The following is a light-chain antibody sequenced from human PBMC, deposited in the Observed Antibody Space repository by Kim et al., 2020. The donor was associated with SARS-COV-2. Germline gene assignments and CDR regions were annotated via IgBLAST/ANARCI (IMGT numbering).Light chain of an antibody. J-gene: IGLJ2*01. CDR3: SSYAGSSGLV. CDR1: SSVVGVYNY. Sequence: GESFTISCTGTSSVVGVYNYVAWYQQHPGKASKLMIYEVSKRPSGVPDRFSGSEAGNTASLTVSGLQAEDEADYDCSSYAGSSGLVFGGGTQLTVL. V-gene: IGLV2-8*01. CDR2: EVS.